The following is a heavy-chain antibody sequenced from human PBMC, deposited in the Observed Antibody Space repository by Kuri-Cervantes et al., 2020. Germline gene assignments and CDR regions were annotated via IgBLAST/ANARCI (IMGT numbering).Heavy chain of an antibody. CDR2: ISYDGSNK. CDR1: GFTFSSYG. CDR3: ARDERRRDGQISDY. V-gene: IGHV3-30*03. D-gene: IGHD5-24*01. J-gene: IGHJ4*02. Sequence: GESLKISCAASGFTFSSYGMHWVRQAPGKGLEWVAVISYDGSNKYYADSVKGRFTISRDNSKNTLYLQMNSLRADDTAVYYCARDERRRDGQISDYWGQGTPVTVSS.